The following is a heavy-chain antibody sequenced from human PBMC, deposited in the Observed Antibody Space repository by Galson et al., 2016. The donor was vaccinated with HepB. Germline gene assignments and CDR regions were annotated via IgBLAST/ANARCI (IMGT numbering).Heavy chain of an antibody. V-gene: IGHV3-33*06. D-gene: IGHD6-19*01. CDR2: IWYDGSEK. Sequence: SLRLSCAASGFTFSTYGMHWVRQAPGKGLEWVAVIWYDGSEKYYADSVKGRFTISRDNSKNTLYLQMNSLRADDTAVYSCAKKGYSSGKFDAFDIWGQGTVVTVSS. CDR3: AKKGYSSGKFDAFDI. CDR1: GFTFSTYG. J-gene: IGHJ3*02.